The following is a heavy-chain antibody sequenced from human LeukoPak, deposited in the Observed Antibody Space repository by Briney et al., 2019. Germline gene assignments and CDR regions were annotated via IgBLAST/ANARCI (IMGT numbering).Heavy chain of an antibody. Sequence: GRSLRLSCAASGFTFDDYAMHWVRQAPGKGLEWVSGISWNSGSIGYADSVKGRFTISRDNAKNSLYLQMNSLRAEDTALYYCAKSSGPDAFDIWGQGTMVTVSS. CDR3: AKSSGPDAFDI. CDR2: ISWNSGSI. D-gene: IGHD6-19*01. CDR1: GFTFDDYA. V-gene: IGHV3-9*01. J-gene: IGHJ3*02.